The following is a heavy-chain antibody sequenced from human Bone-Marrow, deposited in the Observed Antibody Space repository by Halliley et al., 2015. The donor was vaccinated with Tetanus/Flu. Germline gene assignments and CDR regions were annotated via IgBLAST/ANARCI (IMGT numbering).Heavy chain of an antibody. CDR2: IYYSGTT. J-gene: IGHJ6*02. Sequence: TLSLTCTVSGGSISSGNYYWTWIRQHPGKGLEWIGDIYYSGTTYYNPSLKSRVTTSADTSKNQFSLEMSSVTAAATAVYYCARGLGARGYCSSGSCYYFCGMDVWGQGATVSVSS. V-gene: IGHV4-31*03. CDR1: GGSISSGNYY. D-gene: IGHD2-15*01. CDR3: ARGLGARGYCSSGSCYYFCGMDV.